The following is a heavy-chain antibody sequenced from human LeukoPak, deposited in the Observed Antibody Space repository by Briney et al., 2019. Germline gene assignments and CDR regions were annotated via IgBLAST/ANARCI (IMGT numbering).Heavy chain of an antibody. CDR2: IIPVFGSA. CDR1: GYTFTDYF. Sequence: GASVKVCCKASGYTFTDYFLHWVRQAPGQGLEWMGGIIPVFGSANYAQKFQGRVTITADESTSTAYMDLSSLRSEDTAVYYCARVENILTGYYADWGQGTLVTVSS. D-gene: IGHD3-9*01. CDR3: ARVENILTGYYAD. J-gene: IGHJ4*02. V-gene: IGHV1-69*13.